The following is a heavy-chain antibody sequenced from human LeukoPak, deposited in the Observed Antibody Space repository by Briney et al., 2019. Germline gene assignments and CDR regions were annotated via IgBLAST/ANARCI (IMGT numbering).Heavy chain of an antibody. CDR3: ARYDVWGTYRAFDY. V-gene: IGHV4-38-2*02. CDR1: GYSISSDYY. J-gene: IGHJ4*02. Sequence: SETLSLTCTVSGYSISSDYYWGWIRQPPGRGLEWIGTIYHSGSTYYNPSLKSRVTISVDTSKNQFSLKLSSVTAADTAVYYCARYDVWGTYRAFDYWGQGTLVTVSS. D-gene: IGHD3-16*02. CDR2: IYHSGST.